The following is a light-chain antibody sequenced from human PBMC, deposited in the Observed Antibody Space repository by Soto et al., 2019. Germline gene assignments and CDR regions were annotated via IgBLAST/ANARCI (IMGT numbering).Light chain of an antibody. CDR3: SSYSDNSLYV. CDR1: RSDVGSYNY. CDR2: EVT. J-gene: IGLJ1*01. Sequence: SALTQPASVSGSPGQSITISCTGTRSDVGSYNYVSWYQQYSGKAPKLMIYEVTKRPSGVSNRFSGSKSGSTASLTISGLQAEDEADYYCSSYSDNSLYVFGTGTKLTVL. V-gene: IGLV2-14*01.